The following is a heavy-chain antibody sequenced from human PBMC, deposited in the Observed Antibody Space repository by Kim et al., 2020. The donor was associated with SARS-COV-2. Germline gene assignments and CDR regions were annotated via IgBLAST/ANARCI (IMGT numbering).Heavy chain of an antibody. CDR3: ARGSGSFYIH. CDR2: EK. Sequence: EKNSVESGKGRFTNSRDNAKNSLYLHMNSLRAEDTAVYYCARGSGSFYIHWGPGTLVTVSS. V-gene: IGHV3-7*01. J-gene: IGHJ4*02. D-gene: IGHD1-26*01.